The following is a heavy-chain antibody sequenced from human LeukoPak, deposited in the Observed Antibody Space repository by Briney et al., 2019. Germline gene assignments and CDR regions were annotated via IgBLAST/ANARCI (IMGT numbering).Heavy chain of an antibody. D-gene: IGHD2-8*01. Sequence: PSQTLSLTCSVSGASVSSGNYFWTWIRQPTGKGLEWIGRLSTRGNTNYNPSLESRGTISGDTSKNQFSLQLRSVTAADTAVYYCTRALCINGVCEWFDPWGQGTLVTVSS. J-gene: IGHJ5*02. CDR1: GASVSSGNYF. CDR2: LSTRGNT. V-gene: IGHV4-61*02. CDR3: TRALCINGVCEWFDP.